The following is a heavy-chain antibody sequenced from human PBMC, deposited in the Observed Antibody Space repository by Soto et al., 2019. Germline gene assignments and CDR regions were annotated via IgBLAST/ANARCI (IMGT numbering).Heavy chain of an antibody. D-gene: IGHD6-13*01. CDR3: ARYRREAVAGYTLDN. CDR1: GYSISSGYY. V-gene: IGHV4-38-2*01. CDR2: IYHGGST. J-gene: IGHJ4*02. Sequence: SETLSLTCAVSGYSISSGYYWGWLRQPPGKGLEWIGSIYHGGSTYYNPSLNSRVTLSIDMTNNHVSLILNSVTAADTAVYYCARYRREAVAGYTLDNRGQGILVTSPQ.